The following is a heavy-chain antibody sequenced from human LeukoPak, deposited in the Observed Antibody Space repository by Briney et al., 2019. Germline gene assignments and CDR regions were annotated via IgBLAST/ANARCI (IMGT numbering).Heavy chain of an antibody. CDR2: INPNSGGT. V-gene: IGHV1-2*02. D-gene: IGHD4-17*01. J-gene: IGHJ4*02. Sequence: GASVKVSCKASGYTFTGYYMHWVRQAPGQGLEWKGWINPNSGGTNYAQKFQGRVTMTRDTSISTAYMELSRLRSDDTAVYYCARSLDYGDHPNHFDYWGQGTLVTVSS. CDR1: GYTFTGYY. CDR3: ARSLDYGDHPNHFDY.